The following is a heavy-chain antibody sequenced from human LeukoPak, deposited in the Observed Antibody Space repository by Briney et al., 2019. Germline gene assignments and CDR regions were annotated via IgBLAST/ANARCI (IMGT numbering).Heavy chain of an antibody. CDR3: ARGGDAGRYWYFDL. CDR2: IRSSTSYR. D-gene: IGHD7-27*01. Sequence: GGSLRLSCAAPGVTFSSYNRKWGPQGPGEGVEWGSSIRSSTSYRYYADSVKGRFTISRDNAKKSLYLQMNSLRAEDTAVYYCARGGDAGRYWYFDLWGRGTLVTVSA. CDR1: GVTFSSYN. J-gene: IGHJ2*01. V-gene: IGHV3-21*01.